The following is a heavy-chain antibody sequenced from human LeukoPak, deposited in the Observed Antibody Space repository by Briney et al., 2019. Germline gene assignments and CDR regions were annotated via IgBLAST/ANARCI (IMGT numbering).Heavy chain of an antibody. Sequence: PGGSLRLSCAASGFTFSTYGMSWVRQAPGKGLEWVSVISGSGGSTYYADSVKGRFTISRDNSKNTLYLQTDSLRVEDTAVYYCAKDDGGSSGWYPDSWGQGTLVTVSS. CDR3: AKDDGGSSGWYPDS. J-gene: IGHJ4*02. V-gene: IGHV3-23*01. CDR2: ISGSGGST. CDR1: GFTFSTYG. D-gene: IGHD6-19*01.